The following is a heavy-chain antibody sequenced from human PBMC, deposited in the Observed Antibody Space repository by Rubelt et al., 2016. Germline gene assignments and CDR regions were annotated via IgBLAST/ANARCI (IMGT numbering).Heavy chain of an antibody. Sequence: EVQLVESGGGLVQPGGSLRLSCAASGLTFSSHSMNWARQAPGKGLEWVSYISGSGSTTYYADSVKGRFTISRDNAKNSLYMQMNSLRAADTAVYYCARGIIAPTGDTFHYYGMDVWGQGTTVTVSS. D-gene: IGHD6-13*01. V-gene: IGHV3-48*01. CDR2: ISGSGSTT. J-gene: IGHJ6*02. CDR3: ARGIIAPTGDTFHYYGMDV. CDR1: GLTFSSHS.